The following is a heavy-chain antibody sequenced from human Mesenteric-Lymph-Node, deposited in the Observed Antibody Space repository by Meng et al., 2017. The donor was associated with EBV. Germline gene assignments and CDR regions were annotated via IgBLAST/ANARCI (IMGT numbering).Heavy chain of an antibody. D-gene: IGHD6-19*01. V-gene: IGHV3-21*01. CDR2: ISISSTDI. J-gene: IGHJ4*02. Sequence: EVHLVEYGVGLVKPGGSLRLSCTAFGFTFSTYNMNWVRQAPGKGLEWVSSISISSTDIFYADSVKGRFTISRDSAKNSLYLQMNSLRVEDTAVYYCARGAGASDYWGQGTLVTVSS. CDR3: ARGAGASDY. CDR1: GFTFSTYN.